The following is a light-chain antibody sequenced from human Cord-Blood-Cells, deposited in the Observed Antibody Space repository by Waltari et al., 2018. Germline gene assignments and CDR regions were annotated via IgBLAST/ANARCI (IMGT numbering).Light chain of an antibody. CDR2: DSS. J-gene: IGKJ2*01. CDR3: QQRSNWPPYT. V-gene: IGKV3-11*01. CDR1: QSVNSY. Sequence: ESVLTQTPATLSLSPGEIATLSCRASQSVNSYLSWYQQKPGQDPRLLIYDSSNRATGIPARFCGSGSWTDFTLTISSLEPEDFAVYYCQQRSNWPPYTFGQGTKLEIK.